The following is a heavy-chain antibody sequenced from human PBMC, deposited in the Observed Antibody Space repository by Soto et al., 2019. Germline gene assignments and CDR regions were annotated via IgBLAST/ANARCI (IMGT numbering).Heavy chain of an antibody. CDR1: GFTFSSYG. V-gene: IGHV3-33*01. CDR3: AGLDTSMLKTTAY. J-gene: IGHJ4*02. D-gene: IGHD5-18*01. Sequence: GSLRLCCAASGFTFSSYGIHWVRQAPGKGLEWVGIIWYDGSNKYYADSVKGRFTISRDSSKNTVYLQMDSLRVEDTAVYYCAGLDTSMLKTTAYWGQGTLVTVSS. CDR2: IWYDGSNK.